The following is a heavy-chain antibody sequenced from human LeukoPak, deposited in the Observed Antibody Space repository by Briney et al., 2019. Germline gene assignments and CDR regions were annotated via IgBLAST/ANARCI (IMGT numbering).Heavy chain of an antibody. V-gene: IGHV3-43*02. Sequence: GGFLRLSCAASEFTFGDSAIHWVRQGPGKGLEWVSLISANGGSTSYADSVKGRFTISRDNSKNSLYLQMNSLRPEDTALYYCAKDPDYGGNSRYGMDVWGQGTTVTVSS. J-gene: IGHJ6*02. CDR2: ISANGGST. D-gene: IGHD4-23*01. CDR1: EFTFGDSA. CDR3: AKDPDYGGNSRYGMDV.